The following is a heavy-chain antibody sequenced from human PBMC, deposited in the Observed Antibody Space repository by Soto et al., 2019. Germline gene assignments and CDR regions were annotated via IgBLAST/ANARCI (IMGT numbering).Heavy chain of an antibody. J-gene: IGHJ6*02. Sequence: GESLKISCKGSGYSFTSYWIGGVRQMPGKGLEWMGIIYPGDSDTRYSPSFQGQVTISADKSISTAYLQWSSLKASDTAMYYCARGGNSLYYDFWCGDPHYGMDVWGQGTSVTVSS. CDR3: ARGGNSLYYDFWCGDPHYGMDV. D-gene: IGHD3-3*01. CDR2: IYPGDSDT. V-gene: IGHV5-51*01. CDR1: GYSFTSYW.